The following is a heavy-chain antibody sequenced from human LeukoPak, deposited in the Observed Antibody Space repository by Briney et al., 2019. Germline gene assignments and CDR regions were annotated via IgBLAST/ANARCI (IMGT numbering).Heavy chain of an antibody. J-gene: IGHJ6*02. CDR2: IWYDGSNK. V-gene: IGHV3-33*01. Sequence: QPGRSLRLSCAASGFTFSSYGMPWVRQAPGKGLEWVAVIWYDGSNKYYADSVKGRFTISRDNSKNTLYLQMNSLRAEDTAVYYCARDSGYCSSTSCYLYYYYGMDVWGQGTTVTVSS. CDR1: GFTFSSYG. CDR3: ARDSGYCSSTSCYLYYYYGMDV. D-gene: IGHD2-2*01.